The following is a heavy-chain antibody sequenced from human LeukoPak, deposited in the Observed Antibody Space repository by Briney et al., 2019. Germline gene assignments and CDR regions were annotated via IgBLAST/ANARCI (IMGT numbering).Heavy chain of an antibody. CDR2: IYYSGST. V-gene: IGHV4-61*05. CDR3: ARARGSGSYYLSFDP. J-gene: IGHJ5*02. D-gene: IGHD3-10*01. CDR1: GGSISNTLYY. Sequence: SETLSLTCTVSGGSISNTLYYWAWIRQPPGKGLEWIGYIYYSGSTNYNPSLKSRVTISVDTSKNQFSLKLSSVTAADTAVYYCARARGSGSYYLSFDPWGQGTLVTVSS.